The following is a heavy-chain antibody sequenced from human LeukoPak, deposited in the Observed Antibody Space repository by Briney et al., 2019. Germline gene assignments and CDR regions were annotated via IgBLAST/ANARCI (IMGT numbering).Heavy chain of an antibody. CDR2: IYPGDSDT. CDR1: GYRFTSYW. CDR3: ARSAYAQYSSSSGDLDY. J-gene: IGHJ4*02. D-gene: IGHD6-6*01. Sequence: GASLKISCKGSGYRFTSYWIGWVRPMPGKGLEWMGIIYPGDSDTRYSPSFQGQVTISADKSISTAYLQWSSLKASDTAMYYCARSAYAQYSSSSGDLDYWGQGTLVTVSS. V-gene: IGHV5-51*01.